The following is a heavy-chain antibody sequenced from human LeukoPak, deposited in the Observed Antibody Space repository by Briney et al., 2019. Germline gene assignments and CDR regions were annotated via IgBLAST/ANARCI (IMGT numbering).Heavy chain of an antibody. J-gene: IGHJ4*02. CDR1: GFTFSTYW. D-gene: IGHD6-13*01. CDR2: INHDESET. V-gene: IGHV3-7*01. Sequence: PGGSLRLSCAASGFTFSTYWMTWFRQAPGKGLEWLANINHDESETNYVDSVKGRFTKSRDNAANSLYLQMNSLGGEDTAVYCCATDRDSTWQKRFDYWGQGILVTVSS. CDR3: ATDRDSTWQKRFDY.